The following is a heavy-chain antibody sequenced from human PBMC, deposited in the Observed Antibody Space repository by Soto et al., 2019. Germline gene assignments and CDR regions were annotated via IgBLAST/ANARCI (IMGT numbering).Heavy chain of an antibody. CDR1: GYTFTSHG. CDR3: SRDIYGGNCCDAFDI. CDR2: ISVYNGKT. J-gene: IGHJ3*02. Sequence: QVQLVQSGAEVKKPGASVKVSCKASGYTFTSHGISWVRQAPGQGLEWMGWISVYNGKTNYAQNLQGRVTMTTDTSTSTAYMELRCLRSDDTAVYYCSRDIYGGNCCDAFDIWGQGTLVTVSS. V-gene: IGHV1-18*01. D-gene: IGHD2-15*01.